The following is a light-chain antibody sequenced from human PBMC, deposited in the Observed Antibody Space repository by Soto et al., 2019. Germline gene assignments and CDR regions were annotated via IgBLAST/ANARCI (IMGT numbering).Light chain of an antibody. Sequence: QLVLTQLPSASASLGASVKLTCTLSSGYSSYAIAWHQQHPEKGPRYLMKLNSDGSHSKGDGIPDRFSGSSSGAERHLTISSLQSEDEADYYCQTWDTGTWVFGGGTKLTVL. CDR3: QTWDTGTWV. CDR1: SGYSSYA. CDR2: LNSDGSH. V-gene: IGLV4-69*02. J-gene: IGLJ3*02.